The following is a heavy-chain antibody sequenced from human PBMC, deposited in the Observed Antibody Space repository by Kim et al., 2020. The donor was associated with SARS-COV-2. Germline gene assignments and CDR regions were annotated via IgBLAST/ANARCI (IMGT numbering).Heavy chain of an antibody. Sequence: GGSLRLSCAASGFTFSSYSMNWVRQAPGKGLEWVSSISSSSSYIYYADSVKGRFTISRDNAKNSLYLQMNSLRAEDTAVYYCAILLWFGESHSDYWGQGTLVTVSS. CDR3: AILLWFGESHSDY. CDR1: GFTFSSYS. D-gene: IGHD3-10*01. J-gene: IGHJ4*02. CDR2: ISSSSSYI. V-gene: IGHV3-21*01.